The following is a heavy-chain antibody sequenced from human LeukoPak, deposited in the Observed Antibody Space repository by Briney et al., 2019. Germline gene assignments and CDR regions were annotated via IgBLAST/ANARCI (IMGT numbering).Heavy chain of an antibody. CDR1: GFTFSSYS. J-gene: IGHJ4*02. V-gene: IGHV3-48*02. Sequence: GGSLRLSCAASGFTFSSYSMNWVRQAPGKGLEWVSYISSSSSTIYYADSAKGRFTISRDNAKNSLYLQMNSLRDEDTAVYYCARNLRDYYGSGSYDYWGQGTLVTVSS. CDR3: ARNLRDYYGSGSYDY. CDR2: ISSSSSTI. D-gene: IGHD3-10*01.